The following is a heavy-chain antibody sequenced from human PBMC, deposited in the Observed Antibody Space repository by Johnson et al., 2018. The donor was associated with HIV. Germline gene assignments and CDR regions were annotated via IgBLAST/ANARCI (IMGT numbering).Heavy chain of an antibody. Sequence: VLLVESGGGVVRPGGSLRLSCVASGFTFDDYGMSWVRQAPGKGLEWVSGINWTGDNTGYAHSVKGRFTISRDNAKSSLYLQMNGLRAEDTALYSCGYISGTYPNAFDIWGQGTMVTVSS. V-gene: IGHV3-20*04. CDR3: GYISGTYPNAFDI. J-gene: IGHJ3*02. CDR1: GFTFDDYG. CDR2: INWTGDNT. D-gene: IGHD1-26*01.